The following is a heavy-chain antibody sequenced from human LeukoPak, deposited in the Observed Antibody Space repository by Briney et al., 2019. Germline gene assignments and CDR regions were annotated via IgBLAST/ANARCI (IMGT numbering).Heavy chain of an antibody. V-gene: IGHV3-43D*03. CDR2: ISWDGGST. Sequence: GGSLRLSCAASGFTFDDYAMHWVRQAPGKGLEWVSLISWDGGSTYYADSVKGRFTISRDNAKNSLYLQMNSLRAEDTAVYYCARGPYGSGSYFFYWGQGTLVTVSS. D-gene: IGHD3-10*01. CDR1: GFTFDDYA. CDR3: ARGPYGSGSYFFY. J-gene: IGHJ4*02.